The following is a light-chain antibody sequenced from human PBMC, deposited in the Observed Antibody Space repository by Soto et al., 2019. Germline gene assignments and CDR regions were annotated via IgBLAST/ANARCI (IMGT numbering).Light chain of an antibody. Sequence: EVVLTQSPGTLSLSPGERVTLSCRASQSVASSYLAWYQQKPGRDPRLLFYSASSRATGIPDRFSGSGSGKDFTLTIRRLEPEDFAVYYCHHLGSFPETFGQGTNVE. V-gene: IGKV3-20*01. CDR2: SAS. CDR1: QSVASSY. J-gene: IGKJ1*01. CDR3: HHLGSFPET.